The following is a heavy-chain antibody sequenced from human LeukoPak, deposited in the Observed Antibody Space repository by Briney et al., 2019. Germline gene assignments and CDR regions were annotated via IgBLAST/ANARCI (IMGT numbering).Heavy chain of an antibody. J-gene: IGHJ4*02. D-gene: IGHD3-22*01. CDR1: GYSISSDNY. Sequence: SQTLSLTCAVSGYSISSDNYWFWNRRPPGQGLEWTGGIYHSGGAYYNPSLKSLVTMSVDSSKNQFSLKLSSVTAADTAVYYCARAPRDSSSSNYMRRFDYWGQGTLVTVSS. V-gene: IGHV4-38-2*01. CDR2: IYHSGGA. CDR3: ARAPRDSSSSNYMRRFDY.